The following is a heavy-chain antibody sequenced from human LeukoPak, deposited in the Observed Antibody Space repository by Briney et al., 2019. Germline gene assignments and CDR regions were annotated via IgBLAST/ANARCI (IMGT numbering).Heavy chain of an antibody. V-gene: IGHV3-48*03. D-gene: IGHD1-1*01. CDR3: AREGTVGYYFDY. CDR1: GFTFNNYE. Sequence: PGGSLILSCPASGFTFNNYEMNWVRQAPGKWLEWISYISSSGRTIFYADSVKGRFTISRDNARNSLYLQMNSLRAEDTAVYYCAREGTVGYYFDYWGQGTLVTVSS. CDR2: ISSSGRTI. J-gene: IGHJ4*02.